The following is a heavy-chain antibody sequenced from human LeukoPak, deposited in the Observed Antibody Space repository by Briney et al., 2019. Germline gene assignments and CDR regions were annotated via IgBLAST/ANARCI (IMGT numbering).Heavy chain of an antibody. V-gene: IGHV3-9*01. D-gene: IGHD6-13*01. CDR2: ISWNSGSI. J-gene: IGHJ3*02. Sequence: GGSLRLSCAASGFTFSSYGMSWFGQAPGKGLEWVSGISWNSGSIGYADSVKGRFTISRDNAKNSLYLQMNSLRAEDTALYYCAKDRVGYRFAFDIWGQGTMVTVSS. CDR3: AKDRVGYRFAFDI. CDR1: GFTFSSYG.